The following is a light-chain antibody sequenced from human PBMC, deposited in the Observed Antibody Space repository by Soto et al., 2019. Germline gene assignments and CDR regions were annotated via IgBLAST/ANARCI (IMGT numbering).Light chain of an antibody. J-gene: IGLJ2*01. V-gene: IGLV1-44*01. Sequence: QSVLTQPPSASGTPGQRVTISCSGSSSNIGSNTVNWYQQLPGMTPKLLIYSSNQRPSGVPDRFSCSKSGTSASLAISGLQSEDEADYHCAAWDDSLKGVVFGGGTKLTVL. CDR2: SSN. CDR3: AAWDDSLKGVV. CDR1: SSNIGSNT.